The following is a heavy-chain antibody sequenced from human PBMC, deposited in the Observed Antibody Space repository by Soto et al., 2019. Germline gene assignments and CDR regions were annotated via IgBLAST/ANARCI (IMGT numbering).Heavy chain of an antibody. CDR3: AKGRGGSGSLTPRVDF. CDR1: GFPFNNYA. CDR2: ISGGGDTT. Sequence: EVQLLESGGGLVQPGGSLRLSCAASGFPFNNYAMTLVRQAPGKGLEWVSAISGGGDTTSYADSVKGRFTVSRDGSKNTLYLQMSSLRAEDTALYYCAKGRGGSGSLTPRVDFWGQGTLVTVSS. D-gene: IGHD3-10*01. V-gene: IGHV3-23*01. J-gene: IGHJ4*02.